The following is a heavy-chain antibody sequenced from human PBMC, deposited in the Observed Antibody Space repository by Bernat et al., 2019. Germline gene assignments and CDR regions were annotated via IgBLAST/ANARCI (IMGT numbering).Heavy chain of an antibody. V-gene: IGHV3-11*05. CDR2: ISSSSSYT. D-gene: IGHD3/OR15-3a*01. CDR3: ARGTSTSAPYMDV. Sequence: QVQLVESGGGLVKPGGSLRLSCAASGFTFSDYYMSWIRQAPGKGLDWVSYISSSSSYTTYEGSGKGRFTTSRDNAKNSLYLQMNSLRAEDTAVYYCARGTSTSAPYMDVWGQGTLVTVSS. CDR1: GFTFSDYY. J-gene: IGHJ4*02.